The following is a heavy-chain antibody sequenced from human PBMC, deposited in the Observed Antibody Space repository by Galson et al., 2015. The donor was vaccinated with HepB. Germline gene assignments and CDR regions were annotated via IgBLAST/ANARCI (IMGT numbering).Heavy chain of an antibody. J-gene: IGHJ3*02. V-gene: IGHV3-9*01. CDR1: GFTFDDYA. CDR3: AKEVEMATTRNAFDI. CDR2: ISWNSGSI. Sequence: SLRLSCAASGFTFDDYAMHWVRQAPGKGLEWVSGISWNSGSIGYADSVKGRFTISRDNAKNSLYLQMNSLRAEDTALYYCAKEVEMATTRNAFDIWGQGTMVTVSS. D-gene: IGHD5-24*01.